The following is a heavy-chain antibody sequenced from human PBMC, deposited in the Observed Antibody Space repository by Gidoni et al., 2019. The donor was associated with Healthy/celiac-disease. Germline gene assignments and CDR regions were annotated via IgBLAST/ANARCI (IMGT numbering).Heavy chain of an antibody. V-gene: IGHV1-3*01. CDR1: GYTFTSYA. J-gene: IGHJ6*02. CDR3: ARDGDIVLMVWGGSGYGMDV. D-gene: IGHD2-8*01. Sequence: QVQLVQSGAEVTKPGASVKVSCKASGYTFTSYAMHWVRQAPGQRLEWMGWINAGNGNTKYSQKFQGRVTITRDTSASTAYMELSSLRSEDTAVYYCARDGDIVLMVWGGSGYGMDVWGQGTTVTVSS. CDR2: INAGNGNT.